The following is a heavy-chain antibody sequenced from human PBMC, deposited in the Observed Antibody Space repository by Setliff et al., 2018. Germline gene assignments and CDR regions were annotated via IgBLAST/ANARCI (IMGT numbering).Heavy chain of an antibody. J-gene: IGHJ6*03. CDR1: GDPFNAYG. CDR2: VDPEDGET. Sequence: ASVKVSCKASGDPFNAYGVSWVRQAPGHGLEWMGRVDPEDGETIYAEKFQGRVTITADTSTDTAYMELSSLRSEDTAVYYCARMSGFLYMDVWGKRTTVTVSS. D-gene: IGHD3-3*01. CDR3: ARMSGFLYMDV. V-gene: IGHV1-69-2*01.